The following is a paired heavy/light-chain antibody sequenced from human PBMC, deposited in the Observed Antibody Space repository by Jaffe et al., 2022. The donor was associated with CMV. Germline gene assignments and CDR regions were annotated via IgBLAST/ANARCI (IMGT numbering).Light chain of an antibody. Sequence: EIVLTQSPVTLSLSPGERATLSCRPSQSISSSLAWYQRKPGQTPRLLIYDTSFRATGIPARFTGSASGTHFTLTINNLEPEDFAIYYCQQRTSWPFTFGGGTRVESK. CDR2: DTS. J-gene: IGKJ4*01. CDR3: QQRTSWPFT. CDR1: QSISSS. V-gene: IGKV3-11*01.
Heavy chain of an antibody. Sequence: QVRLEESGGGLVKPGGSLRLSCAASRFTFSDYSMAWIRQTPGKGLECISYISRDGTTIHYADSVKGRFTISRDNAKNSLSLQMTNLRAEDTAVYHCAREGPTWFFDYWGQGTLITVSS. CDR1: RFTFSDYS. CDR3: AREGPTWFFDY. V-gene: IGHV3-11*01. D-gene: IGHD1-1*01. CDR2: ISRDGTTI. J-gene: IGHJ4*02.